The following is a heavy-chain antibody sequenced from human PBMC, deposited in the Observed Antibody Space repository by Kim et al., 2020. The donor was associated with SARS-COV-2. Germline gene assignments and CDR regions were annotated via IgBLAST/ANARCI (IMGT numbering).Heavy chain of an antibody. V-gene: IGHV3-30*04. D-gene: IGHD3-10*01. CDR3: ARELSGGHDY. Sequence: GGSLRLSCAASGFTFSSYAMHWVRQAPGKGLEWVAVISYDGSNKYYADSVKGRFTISRDNSKNTLYLQMNSLRAEDTAVYYCARELSGGHDYWGQGTLVTVSS. CDR1: GFTFSSYA. CDR2: ISYDGSNK. J-gene: IGHJ4*02.